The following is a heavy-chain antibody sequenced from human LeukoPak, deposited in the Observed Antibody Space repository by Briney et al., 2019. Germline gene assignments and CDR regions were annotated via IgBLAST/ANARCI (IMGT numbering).Heavy chain of an antibody. CDR2: INPNSGGT. V-gene: IGHV1-2*04. CDR1: GYTFTGYY. Sequence: ASVKASCKASGYTFTGYYMHWVRQAPGQGLEWMGWINPNSGGTNYAQKFQGWVTITRDTSISTAYMELSRLRSDDTAVYYCARDRGYCSGGSCPPAHIMDVWGKGTTVTASS. D-gene: IGHD2-15*01. J-gene: IGHJ6*04. CDR3: ARDRGYCSGGSCPPAHIMDV.